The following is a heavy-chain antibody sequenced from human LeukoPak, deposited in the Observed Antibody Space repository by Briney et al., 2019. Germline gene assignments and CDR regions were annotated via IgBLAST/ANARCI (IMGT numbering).Heavy chain of an antibody. CDR3: ARVESLQLEYFDY. Sequence: SQTLSLTCNVSGDSMNSGTYYWSWIRQPPGKGLEWIGYIYYSGSTNYNPSLKSRVTISVDTSKNQFSLKLSSVTAADTAVYYCARVESLQLEYFDYWGQGTLVTVSS. CDR2: IYYSGST. D-gene: IGHD1-1*01. CDR1: GDSMNSGTYY. V-gene: IGHV4-61*01. J-gene: IGHJ4*02.